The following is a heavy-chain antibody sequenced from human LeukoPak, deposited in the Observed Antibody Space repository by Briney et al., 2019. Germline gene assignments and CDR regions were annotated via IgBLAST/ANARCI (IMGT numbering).Heavy chain of an antibody. D-gene: IGHD4/OR15-4a*01. CDR3: AREAVLFAYYYYMDV. J-gene: IGHJ6*03. V-gene: IGHV4-39*07. CDR1: GGSISSSSYY. Sequence: SETLSLTCTVSGGSISSSSYYWGWIRQPPGKGLEWIGSIYYSGSTYYNPSLKSRVTISVDTSKNQFSLKLSSVTAADTAVYYCAREAVLFAYYYYMDVWGKGTTVTVSS. CDR2: IYYSGST.